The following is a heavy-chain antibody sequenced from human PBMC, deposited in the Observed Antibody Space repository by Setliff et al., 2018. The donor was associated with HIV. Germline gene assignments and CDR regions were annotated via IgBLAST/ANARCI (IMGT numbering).Heavy chain of an antibody. J-gene: IGHJ4*02. CDR2: IYTSGST. Sequence: PSETLSLTCTVSGGSISSYYWSWIRQPPGKGLEWIGYIYTSGSTNYNPSLKSRVTISVDTSKNQFSLKLNSVTPEDTAVYYCARAGYGGNSDYFDYWGQGTLVTVSS. CDR3: ARAGYGGNSDYFDY. V-gene: IGHV4-4*09. CDR1: GGSISSYY. D-gene: IGHD2-21*02.